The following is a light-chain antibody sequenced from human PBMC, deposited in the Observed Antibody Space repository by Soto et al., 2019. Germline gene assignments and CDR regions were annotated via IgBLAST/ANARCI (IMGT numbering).Light chain of an antibody. CDR3: QRYGSSSIT. CDR1: QSVSSN. Sequence: EIVMTQSPATLSVSPGERATLSCRASQSVSSNLAWYQQKPGQAPRLLIYGASTRATGIPARFSGSGSGTEFTLTISRLEPEDFAVYFCQRYGSSSITFGQGTRLEIK. CDR2: GAS. V-gene: IGKV3-15*01. J-gene: IGKJ5*01.